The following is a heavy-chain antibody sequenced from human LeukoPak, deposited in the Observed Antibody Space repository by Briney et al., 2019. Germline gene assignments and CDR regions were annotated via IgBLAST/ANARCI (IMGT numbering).Heavy chain of an antibody. V-gene: IGHV3-49*04. D-gene: IGHD4/OR15-4a*01. CDR2: IRSKAYGGTT. Sequence: GGSLRLSCAASGFTFSSYAMSWVRQAPGKGLEWVGFIRSKAYGGTTEYAASVKGRFTISRDDSKSIAYLQMNSLKTEDTAVYYCTRVQGAGDYYYYYMDVWGKGTTVTISS. CDR3: TRVQGAGDYYYYYMDV. J-gene: IGHJ6*03. CDR1: GFTFSSYA.